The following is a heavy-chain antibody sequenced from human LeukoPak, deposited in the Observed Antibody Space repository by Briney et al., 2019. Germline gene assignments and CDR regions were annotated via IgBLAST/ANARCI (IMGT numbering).Heavy chain of an antibody. CDR3: ARGPEYCSSTSCYGWFDP. Sequence: ASVKVSCKASGYTFTHYALNWVRQAPGQGLEWMGWINTNTRNPTYAQGFTGRFVFSLDTSVSTAYLQISSLKAEDTAVYYCARGPEYCSSTSCYGWFDPWGQGTLVTVSS. D-gene: IGHD2-2*01. V-gene: IGHV7-4-1*02. CDR2: INTNTRNP. CDR1: GYTFTHYA. J-gene: IGHJ5*02.